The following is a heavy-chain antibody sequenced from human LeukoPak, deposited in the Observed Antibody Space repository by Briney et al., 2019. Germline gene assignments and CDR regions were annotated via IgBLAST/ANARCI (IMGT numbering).Heavy chain of an antibody. V-gene: IGHV1-69*17. D-gene: IGHD6-19*01. CDR1: GGTFSSYA. CDR3: AREYSSGESYAFDI. Sequence: SVKVSCKASGGTFSSYAISWVRQVPGQGLEWMGGIIPIFGIANYAQKFQGRVTITADKSTSTAYMELSSLRSEDTAAYYCAREYSSGESYAFDIWGQGTMVTVSS. CDR2: IIPIFGIA. J-gene: IGHJ3*02.